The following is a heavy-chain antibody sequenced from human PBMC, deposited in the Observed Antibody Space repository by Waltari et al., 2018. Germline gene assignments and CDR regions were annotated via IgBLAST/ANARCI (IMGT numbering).Heavy chain of an antibody. Sequence: QVQLVQSGAEVKKPGSSVKVSCKASGGTFSSYAISWVRQAPGQGLEWMGGVIPIFGTANYAQKFQGRVTITADESTSTAYMELSSLRSEDTAVYYCARERGMIVVAQNHWYFDLWGRGTLVTVSS. V-gene: IGHV1-69*12. CDR1: GGTFSSYA. D-gene: IGHD3-22*01. CDR2: VIPIFGTA. CDR3: ARERGMIVVAQNHWYFDL. J-gene: IGHJ2*01.